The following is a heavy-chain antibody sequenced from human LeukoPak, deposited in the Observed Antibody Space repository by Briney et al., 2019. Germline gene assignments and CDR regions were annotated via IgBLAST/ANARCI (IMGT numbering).Heavy chain of an antibody. J-gene: IGHJ4*02. CDR3: ARESSTTQTNLFDY. CDR2: LRHSGNT. D-gene: IGHD1-14*01. CDR1: GDSITSRSY. Sequence: SETLSLTCTVSGDSITSRSYWSWIRQPPGKGLEWIGYLRHSGNTNHNSSFKGRVTFSLDTSKNQFSLILRSVTAADTAIYFCARESSTTQTNLFDYWGQGTLVTVSS. V-gene: IGHV4-59*11.